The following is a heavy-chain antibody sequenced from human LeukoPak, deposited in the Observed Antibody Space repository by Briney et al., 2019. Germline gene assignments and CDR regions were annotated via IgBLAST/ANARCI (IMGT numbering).Heavy chain of an antibody. V-gene: IGHV3-21*01. CDR2: ISSSSSYI. CDR1: GFTFSSYS. Sequence: GGSLRLSCAASGFTFSSYSMNWVRQAPGKGLEWVSSISSSSSYIYYADSVKGRFTISRDNAKNSLYLQMNSLRAEDTAVYYCARDPRTEYYDSSGVKDYWGQGTLVTVSS. J-gene: IGHJ4*02. D-gene: IGHD3-22*01. CDR3: ARDPRTEYYDSSGVKDY.